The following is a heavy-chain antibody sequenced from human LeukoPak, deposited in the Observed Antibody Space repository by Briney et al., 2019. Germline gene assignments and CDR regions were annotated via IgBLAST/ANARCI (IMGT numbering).Heavy chain of an antibody. D-gene: IGHD6-13*01. V-gene: IGHV4-31*03. CDR1: GGSISSGGYY. Sequence: SETLSLTCTASGGSISSGGYYWSWIRQHPGKGLEWIGYIYYSGSTYYNPSLKSRVTISVDTSKNQFSLKLSSVTAADTAVYYCASLYSSSWVEYFQHWGQGTLVTVSS. CDR3: ASLYSSSWVEYFQH. J-gene: IGHJ1*01. CDR2: IYYSGST.